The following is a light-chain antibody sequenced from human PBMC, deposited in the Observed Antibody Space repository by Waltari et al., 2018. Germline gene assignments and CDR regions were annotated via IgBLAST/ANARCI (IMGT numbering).Light chain of an antibody. CDR2: DVS. Sequence: QSALTQPRSVSGSPGQSVTISCTGTTSDVGGYDYVSWYQHHPGKAPKLRINDVSDRPSGVPDRLFGSKSGTPASLTIAGLQAEDEADYYCCSFAGPYTWVFGGGTKLTVL. V-gene: IGLV2-11*01. CDR3: CSFAGPYTWV. J-gene: IGLJ3*02. CDR1: TSDVGGYDY.